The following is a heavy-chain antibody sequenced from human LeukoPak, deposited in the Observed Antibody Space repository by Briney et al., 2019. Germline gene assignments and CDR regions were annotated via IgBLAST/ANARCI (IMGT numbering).Heavy chain of an antibody. CDR3: ARDPPRDWLSGLYYYYGMDV. D-gene: IGHD3/OR15-3a*01. CDR2: INHSGST. CDR1: GFTFSSYA. V-gene: IGHV4-34*01. Sequence: KPGGSLRLSCAASGFTFSSYAMSWIRQPPGKGLEWIGEINHSGSTNYNPSLKSRVTISVDTSKNQFSLKLSSVTAADTAVYYCARDPPRDWLSGLYYYYGMDVWGQGTTVTVSS. J-gene: IGHJ6*02.